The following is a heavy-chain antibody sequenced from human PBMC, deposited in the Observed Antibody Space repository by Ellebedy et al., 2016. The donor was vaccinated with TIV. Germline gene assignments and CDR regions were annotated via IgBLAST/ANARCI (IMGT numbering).Heavy chain of an antibody. J-gene: IGHJ4*02. CDR1: GFTFSSYS. CDR2: ISSSSSYI. D-gene: IGHD6-13*01. V-gene: IGHV3-21*04. Sequence: GGSLRLSXAASGFTFSSYSMNWVRQAPGKGLEWVSSISSSSSYIYYADSVKGRFTISGDNAKNSLYLQMNSLRAEDTAVYYCARDTPIAAAGIPDYWGQGTLVTVSS. CDR3: ARDTPIAAAGIPDY.